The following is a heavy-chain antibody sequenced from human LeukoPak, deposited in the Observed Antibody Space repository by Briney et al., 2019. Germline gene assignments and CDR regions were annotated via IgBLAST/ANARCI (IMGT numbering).Heavy chain of an antibody. CDR1: GGSFSGYY. V-gene: IGHV4-34*01. CDR2: INYSGST. CDR3: ASFSRGTVIRPTHRAPFDI. J-gene: IGHJ3*02. D-gene: IGHD4-17*01. Sequence: SETLSLTCAVYGGSFSGYYWSWIRQPPGKGLEWIGEINYSGSTNYNPSLKSRVTISVDTSKNQFSLKLSSVTAADTAVYYCASFSRGTVIRPTHRAPFDIWGQGTMVTVSS.